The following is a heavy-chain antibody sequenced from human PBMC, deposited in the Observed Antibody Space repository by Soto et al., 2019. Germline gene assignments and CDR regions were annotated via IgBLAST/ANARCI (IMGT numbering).Heavy chain of an antibody. Sequence: GASVKVSCKASGYTFTIYAMHWVRQAPGQRLEWMGWINAGNGNTKYSQKFQGRVTITRDTSASTAYMELSSLRSEDTAVYYCARDSSRIAARFDYWGQGTLVTVSS. J-gene: IGHJ4*02. CDR2: INAGNGNT. V-gene: IGHV1-3*01. CDR1: GYTFTIYA. D-gene: IGHD6-6*01. CDR3: ARDSSRIAARFDY.